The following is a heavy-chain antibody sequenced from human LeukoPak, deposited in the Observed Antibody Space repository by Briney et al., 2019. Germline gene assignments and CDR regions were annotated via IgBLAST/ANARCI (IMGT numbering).Heavy chain of an antibody. CDR3: ASLRKKLLWFGEEVDY. D-gene: IGHD3-10*01. J-gene: IGHJ4*02. V-gene: IGHV4-39*07. Sequence: SETLSLTCTVSGGSISSSSYYWGWIRQPPGKGLEWIGSIYYSGSTYYNPSLKGRVTISVDTSKNQFSLKLSSVTAADTAVYYCASLRKKLLWFGEEVDYWGQGTLVTVSS. CDR1: GGSISSSSYY. CDR2: IYYSGST.